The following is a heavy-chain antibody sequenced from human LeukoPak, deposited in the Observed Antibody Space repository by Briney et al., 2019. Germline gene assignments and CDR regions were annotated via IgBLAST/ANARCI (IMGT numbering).Heavy chain of an antibody. V-gene: IGHV7-4-1*02. CDR2: INTNTGNP. D-gene: IGHD6-19*01. CDR3: ARDSSGWYLYPNWFDP. CDR1: GYTFTSYA. J-gene: IGHJ5*02. Sequence: GASVKVSCKASGYTFTSYAMNWVRQAPGQGLEWMGWINTNTGNPTYAQGFTGRFVFSLDTSVSTAYLQISSLKAEDTAVYYCARDSSGWYLYPNWFDPWGQGTLVTVSS.